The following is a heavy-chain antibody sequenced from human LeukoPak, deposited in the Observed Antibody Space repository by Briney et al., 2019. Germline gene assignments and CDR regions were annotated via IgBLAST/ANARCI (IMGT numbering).Heavy chain of an antibody. J-gene: IGHJ2*01. V-gene: IGHV3-23*01. D-gene: IGHD6-6*01. CDR3: AKVLDSSRYWYFDL. Sequence: PGGSLRLSCVVSGFTFNNHAMSWVRQAPGKGLEWVSAISGSGAYTYHEDSVKGRFTISRDNSKSTLYLQMNSLRAEDTAVYYCAKVLDSSRYWYFDLWGRGTLVTVSS. CDR2: ISGSGAYT. CDR1: GFTFNNHA.